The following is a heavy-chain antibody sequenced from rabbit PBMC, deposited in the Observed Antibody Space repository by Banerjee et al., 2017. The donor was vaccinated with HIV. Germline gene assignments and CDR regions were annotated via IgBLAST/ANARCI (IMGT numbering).Heavy chain of an antibody. D-gene: IGHD6-1*01. CDR1: GFDFGSAA. CDR2: ISGGSSGNT. CDR3: ARDHSGGGAYSGLYFDL. V-gene: IGHV1S40*01. Sequence: QSLEESGGDLVKPGASLTLTCTASGFDFGSAAMCWVRQAPGKGPEWIACISGGSSGNTYYASWAKGRFTISKSSSTTVTLQMTSLTAADTATYFCARDHSGGGAYSGLYFDLWGPGTLVTVS. J-gene: IGHJ4*01.